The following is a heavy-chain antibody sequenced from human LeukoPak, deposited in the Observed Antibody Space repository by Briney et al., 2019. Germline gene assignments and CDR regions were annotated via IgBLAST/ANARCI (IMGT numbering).Heavy chain of an antibody. CDR2: IKSKTDGGTT. CDR3: TTDSGSPDAFDI. D-gene: IGHD1-26*01. Sequence: GGSLRLSCAASGFTFSNAWISWVRQAPGKGLEWVGRIKSKTDGGTTDYAAPVKGRFTISRDDSKNTPYLQMNSLKTEDTAVYYCTTDSGSPDAFDIWGQGTMVTVSS. V-gene: IGHV3-15*01. CDR1: GFTFSNAW. J-gene: IGHJ3*02.